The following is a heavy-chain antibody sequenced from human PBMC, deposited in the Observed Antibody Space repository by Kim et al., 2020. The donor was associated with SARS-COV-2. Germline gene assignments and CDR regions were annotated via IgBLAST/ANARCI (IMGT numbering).Heavy chain of an antibody. CDR1: GFTFSSYS. CDR2: ISSSSSYI. V-gene: IGHV3-21*01. CDR3: ARLLGIMITFGGVIVIPDYYGMDV. Sequence: GGSLRLSCAASGFTFSSYSMNWVRQAPGKGLEWVSSISSSSSYIYYADSVKGRFTISRDNAKNSLYLQMNSLRAEDTAVYYCARLLGIMITFGGVIVIPDYYGMDVWGQGTTVTVSS. J-gene: IGHJ6*02. D-gene: IGHD3-16*02.